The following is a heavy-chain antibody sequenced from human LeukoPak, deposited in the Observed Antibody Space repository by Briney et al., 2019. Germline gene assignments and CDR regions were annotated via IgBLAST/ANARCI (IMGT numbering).Heavy chain of an antibody. CDR1: GYTFTGYY. V-gene: IGHV1-2*02. J-gene: IGHJ4*02. CDR2: INPNSGGT. CDR3: ARGEYSSTFFGY. D-gene: IGHD6-6*01. Sequence: ASVKVSCKASGYTFTGYYMHWVRQAPGQGLEWMGWINPNSGGTNYAQKFQGRVTITADESTSTAYMELSSLRSEDTAVYYCARGEYSSTFFGYWGQGTLVTVSS.